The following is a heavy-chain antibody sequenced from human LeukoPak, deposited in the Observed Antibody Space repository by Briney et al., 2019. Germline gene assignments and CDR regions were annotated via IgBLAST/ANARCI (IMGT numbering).Heavy chain of an antibody. CDR1: GFTFSSYA. CDR3: ARAHERFLEWLQDWFDP. Sequence: PGGSLRLSCAASGFTFSSYAMHWVRQAPGKGLEWVAVISYDGSNKYYADSVKGRFTISRDNSKNTLYLQMNSLRAEDTAVYYCARAHERFLEWLQDWFDPWGQGTLVTVSS. CDR2: ISYDGSNK. D-gene: IGHD3-3*01. J-gene: IGHJ5*02. V-gene: IGHV3-30-3*01.